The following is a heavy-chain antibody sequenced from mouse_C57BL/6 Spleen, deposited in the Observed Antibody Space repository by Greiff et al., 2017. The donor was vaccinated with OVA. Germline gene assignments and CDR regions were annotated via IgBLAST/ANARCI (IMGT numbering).Heavy chain of an antibody. J-gene: IGHJ3*01. CDR2: SRNKANDYTT. Sequence: EVKLVESGGLVQSGRSLRLSCATSGFTFSDFYMEWVRQAPGKGLEWIAASRNKANDYTTEYSASVKGRFIVSRDTSQSILYLQMNALRAEDTAIYYCAREAGDGYFLLAYWGQGTLVTVSA. V-gene: IGHV7-1*01. CDR3: AREAGDGYFLLAY. CDR1: GFTFSDFY. D-gene: IGHD2-3*01.